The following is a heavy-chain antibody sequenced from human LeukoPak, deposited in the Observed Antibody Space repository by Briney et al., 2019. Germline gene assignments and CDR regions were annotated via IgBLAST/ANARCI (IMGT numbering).Heavy chain of an antibody. V-gene: IGHV4-39*01. CDR1: GGSINSNGYY. D-gene: IGHD6-13*01. CDR3: ARRPLGSSLDY. CDR2: IYYSGST. J-gene: IGHJ4*02. Sequence: SETLSLTCTVSGGSINSNGYYWGWVRQPPGKGLEWIGSIYYSGSTYYNPSLKSRVTISVDTSKNQCSLKLSSVTAADTAVYYCARRPLGSSLDYWGQGTLVTVSS.